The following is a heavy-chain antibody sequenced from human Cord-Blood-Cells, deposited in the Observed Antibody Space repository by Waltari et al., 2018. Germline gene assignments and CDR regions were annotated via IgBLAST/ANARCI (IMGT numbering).Heavy chain of an antibody. CDR3: ARLIAAAGTSDY. CDR1: GYTFTGYY. CDR2: INPNSGGT. Sequence: QVQLVQSGAEVKKPGASVQVSCKASGYTFTGYYMHSVRQAPGQGLEWMGRINPNSGGTNYAQKFQGRVTMTRDTSISTAYMELSRLRSDDTAVYYCARLIAAAGTSDYWGQGTLVTVSS. D-gene: IGHD6-13*01. V-gene: IGHV1-2*06. J-gene: IGHJ4*02.